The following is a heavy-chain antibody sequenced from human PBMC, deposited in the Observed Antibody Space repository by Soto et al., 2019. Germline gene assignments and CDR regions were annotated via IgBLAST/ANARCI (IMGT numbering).Heavy chain of an antibody. J-gene: IGHJ4*02. CDR1: GFTFTGYY. Sequence: ASVKVSCKTSGFTFTGYYIHWVRQAPGQGLEWMGWINPYSGVTNYAQNFQGRVSMTKDTSLSTAYMELRSLTSDDTAVHYCARAWGPTWKFDYWGQGTLVTVSS. CDR3: ARAWGPTWKFDY. V-gene: IGHV1-2*02. D-gene: IGHD1-1*01. CDR2: INPYSGVT.